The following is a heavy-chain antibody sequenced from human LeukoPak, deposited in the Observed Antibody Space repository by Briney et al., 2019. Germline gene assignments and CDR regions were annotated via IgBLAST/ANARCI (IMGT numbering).Heavy chain of an antibody. CDR3: ARDHPYDFWSGYAYDY. Sequence: SVKVPCKASGGTFSSYAISWVRQAPGQGLEWMGRIIPILGIANYAQKFQGRVTITADKSTSTAYMELSSLRSEDTAVYYCARDHPYDFWSGYAYDYWGQGTLVTVSS. V-gene: IGHV1-69*04. D-gene: IGHD3-3*01. CDR1: GGTFSSYA. J-gene: IGHJ4*02. CDR2: IIPILGIA.